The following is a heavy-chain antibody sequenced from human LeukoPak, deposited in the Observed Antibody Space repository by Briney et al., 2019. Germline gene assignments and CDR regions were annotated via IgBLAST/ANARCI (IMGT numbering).Heavy chain of an antibody. D-gene: IGHD3-22*01. CDR1: GGSISSSSYY. CDR2: IYFGGRT. Sequence: KPSETLSLTCTVSGGSISSSSYYWGWIRQPPGKGLEWIGSIYFGGRTYYNPSLKSRVTISVDTSKNHFSLKLSSVTAADTAVYYCARHLTTGGTYYYDSCTYLYYFDFWGQGTLVTVSS. CDR3: ARHLTTGGTYYYDSCTYLYYFDF. V-gene: IGHV4-39*01. J-gene: IGHJ4*02.